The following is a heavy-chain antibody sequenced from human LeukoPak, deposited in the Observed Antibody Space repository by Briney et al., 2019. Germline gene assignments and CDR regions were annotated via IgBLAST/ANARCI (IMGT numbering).Heavy chain of an antibody. CDR1: GFTFSDHY. CDR2: TRNKANSYTT. CDR3: ARAYERPYYFDY. Sequence: GGSLRLCCAASGFTFSDHYMDWVRQAPGEGLEWVGRTRNKANSYTTEYAASVKGRFTISRDDSKNSLYLQMNSLKTEDTAVYYCARAYERPYYFDYWGQGTLVTVSS. V-gene: IGHV3-72*01. D-gene: IGHD3-22*01. J-gene: IGHJ4*02.